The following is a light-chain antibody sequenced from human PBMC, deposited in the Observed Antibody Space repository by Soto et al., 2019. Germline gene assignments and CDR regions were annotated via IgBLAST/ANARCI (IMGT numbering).Light chain of an antibody. CDR3: QQYGSSPPYT. CDR1: QSVSSSY. J-gene: IGKJ2*01. V-gene: IGKV3-20*01. CDR2: GAS. Sequence: EIVLTQSPGTRSLSPGERASLSCRASQSVSSSYLAWYQQKPGQAPRLLIYGASSRATGIPDRFSGSGSGTDFTLTICRLEPEDFAVYYCQQYGSSPPYTFGQGTKLEIK.